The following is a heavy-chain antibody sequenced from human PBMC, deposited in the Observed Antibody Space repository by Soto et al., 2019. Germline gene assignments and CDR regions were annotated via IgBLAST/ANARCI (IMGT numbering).Heavy chain of an antibody. Sequence: PSETLSLTCTVSSGSISSYYWSWIRQPPGKGLEWIGYIYYTGSTNYNPSLESRLTISVDTSKKQFSLKLSSVTTADTAVYYCARVERKLLWFGELFSWFDPWGQGTLVTV. V-gene: IGHV4-59*01. D-gene: IGHD3-10*01. CDR2: IYYTGST. CDR3: ARVERKLLWFGELFSWFDP. J-gene: IGHJ5*02. CDR1: SGSISSYY.